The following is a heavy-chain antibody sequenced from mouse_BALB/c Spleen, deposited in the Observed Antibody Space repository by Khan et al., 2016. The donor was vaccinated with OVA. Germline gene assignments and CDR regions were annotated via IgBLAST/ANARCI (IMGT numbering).Heavy chain of an antibody. CDR1: GDSITSGY. CDR3: AGTYYYGNYYFDY. CDR2: IHYSGHT. D-gene: IGHD2-1*01. V-gene: IGHV3-8*02. J-gene: IGHJ2*01. Sequence: EVQLQESGPSLVKPSQTLSLTCSVTGDSITSGYWNWIRKFPGNKLEYMGYIHYSGHTYYIPSLKSRISITRDTSKNQHFLQLNSVTTEDAATYYCAGTYYYGNYYFDYWGQGTTLTGSS.